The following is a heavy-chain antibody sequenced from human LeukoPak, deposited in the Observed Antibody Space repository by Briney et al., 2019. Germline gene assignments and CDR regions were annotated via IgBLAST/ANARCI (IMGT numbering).Heavy chain of an antibody. CDR2: IYYSGST. Sequence: SETLSLTCTVSGGSVSSGTYYWSWIRQPPGKGLEWIGYIYYSGSTYYNPSLKSRVTISVDTSKNQFSLKLSSVTAADTAVYYCARNLFLSYFDYWGQGTLVTVSS. V-gene: IGHV4-30-4*08. CDR3: ARNLFLSYFDY. CDR1: GGSVSSGTYY. J-gene: IGHJ4*02.